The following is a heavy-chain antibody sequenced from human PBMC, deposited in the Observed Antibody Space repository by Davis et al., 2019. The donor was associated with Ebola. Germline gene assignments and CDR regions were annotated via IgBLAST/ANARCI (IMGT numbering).Heavy chain of an antibody. Sequence: MPGGSLRLSCAASGFTFSSYSMNWVRQTPGKGLEWIGEINHSGSTNYNPSLKSRVTISVDTSKNQFSLKLSSVTAADTAVYYCARGHKSSWSPYYYYYYGMDVGGQGTTVTVSS. D-gene: IGHD6-13*01. V-gene: IGHV4-34*01. CDR2: INHSGST. J-gene: IGHJ6*02. CDR3: ARGHKSSWSPYYYYYYGMDV. CDR1: GFTFSSYS.